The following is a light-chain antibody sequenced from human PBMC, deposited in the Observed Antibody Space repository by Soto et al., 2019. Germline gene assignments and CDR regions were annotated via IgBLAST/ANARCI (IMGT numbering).Light chain of an antibody. Sequence: EIVLTQSPGTLSVSPGYRSTLSCRASQSVSTKLVWYQQKRVQTPRLLXYGASTRATGIPARFAGSGSGTEFTLTISSLQYEDYAVYYCQHYNNWHEITFGQGTRLEIK. CDR2: GAS. J-gene: IGKJ5*01. CDR1: QSVSTK. CDR3: QHYNNWHEIT. V-gene: IGKV3D-15*01.